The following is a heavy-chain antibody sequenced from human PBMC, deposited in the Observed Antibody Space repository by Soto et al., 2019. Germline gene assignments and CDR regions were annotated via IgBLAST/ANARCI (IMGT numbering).Heavy chain of an antibody. CDR3: AKDSRYYDSSGYYDY. CDR2: ISGSGGST. V-gene: IGHV3-23*01. Sequence: GGSLRLSCAASGFTFSSYAMSWVRQAPGKGLEWVSAISGSGGSTYYADSVKGRFTISRDNSRNTLYLQMNSLRAEDTAVYYCAKDSRYYDSSGYYDYWGQGTLVTVSS. CDR1: GFTFSSYA. D-gene: IGHD3-22*01. J-gene: IGHJ4*02.